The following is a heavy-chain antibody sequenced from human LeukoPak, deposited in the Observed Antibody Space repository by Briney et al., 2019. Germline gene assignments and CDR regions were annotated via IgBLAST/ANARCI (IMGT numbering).Heavy chain of an antibody. CDR1: ASTIRRHY. D-gene: IGHD3-22*01. CDR3: ARDLRDYYDSSGYWFDP. V-gene: IGHV4-59*11. Sequence: PSANLSANSTATASTIRRHYWSWIRQPPGKGLHGIGYIYYSGSTNYNPSLKSRVTISVDTSKNQFSLKLSSVTAADTAVYYCARDLRDYYDSSGYWFDPWGQGTLVTVSS. J-gene: IGHJ5*02. CDR2: IYYSGST.